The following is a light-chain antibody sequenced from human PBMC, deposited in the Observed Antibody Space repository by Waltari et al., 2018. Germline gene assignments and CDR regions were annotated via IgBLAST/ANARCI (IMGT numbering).Light chain of an antibody. V-gene: IGLV1-40*01. CDR1: SSNIGAGFD. Sequence: QSVLTQPPSVSGAPGQRVTISCTGSSSNIGAGFDVHWYQQLPGAAPKLLIYGITNRPSGFPYRFSGSKSVTSASLSITGLQAEYEADYYCQSFDNSLRRSVIFGGGTKLTVL. CDR2: GIT. CDR3: QSFDNSLRRSVI. J-gene: IGLJ2*01.